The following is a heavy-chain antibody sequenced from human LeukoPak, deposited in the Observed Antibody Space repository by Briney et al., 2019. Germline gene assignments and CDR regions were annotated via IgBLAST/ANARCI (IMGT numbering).Heavy chain of an antibody. CDR1: GGSISSSSYY. CDR3: ARGKTAMVL. Sequence: SETLSLTCTVSGGSISSSSYYWSWIRQPAGKGLEWIGRIYTSGSTNYNPSLKSRVTISADTSKNQFSLKLSSVTAADTAVYYCARGKTAMVLRGQGTLVTVSS. V-gene: IGHV4-61*02. J-gene: IGHJ4*02. CDR2: IYTSGST. D-gene: IGHD5-18*01.